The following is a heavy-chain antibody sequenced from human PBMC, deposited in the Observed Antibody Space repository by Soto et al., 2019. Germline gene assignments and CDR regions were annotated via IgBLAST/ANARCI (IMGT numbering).Heavy chain of an antibody. Sequence: QVQLVQSGAEVRTPGASVKVSCKASGYTFTSYDINWVRQATGQGPEWMGWMNPDSGNTGYVQKFQGRVTMTRNTDISTAYMELSSLRSEDTAVYYCARSVGGSNVNFDYWGQGTLVTVS. CDR3: ARSVGGSNVNFDY. J-gene: IGHJ4*02. V-gene: IGHV1-8*01. CDR1: GYTFTSYD. CDR2: MNPDSGNT. D-gene: IGHD3-10*01.